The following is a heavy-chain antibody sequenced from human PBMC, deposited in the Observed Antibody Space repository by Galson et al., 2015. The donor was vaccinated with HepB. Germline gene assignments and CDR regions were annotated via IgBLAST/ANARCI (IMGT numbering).Heavy chain of an antibody. CDR1: GFTFSDYH. V-gene: IGHV3-11*01. Sequence: SLRLSCAASGFTFSDYHINWIRRAPGKGLEWVSYISSGGGTIYYADSVKGRFTISRDNAKNSLYLQMNSLRAEDTAVYYCARGGGSAVYSNYYYYCMDVWGEGTTVTVSS. CDR3: ARGGGSAVYSNYYYYCMDV. J-gene: IGHJ6*03. CDR2: ISSGGGTI. D-gene: IGHD4-11*01.